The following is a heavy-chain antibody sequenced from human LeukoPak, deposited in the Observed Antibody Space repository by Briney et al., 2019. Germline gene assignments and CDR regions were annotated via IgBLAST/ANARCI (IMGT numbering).Heavy chain of an antibody. J-gene: IGHJ5*02. CDR3: ARHEPKKNRFDP. CDR1: GGSISSSSYY. CDR2: IYYSGST. D-gene: IGHD1-14*01. Sequence: PSETLSLTCTVSGGSISSSSYYWGWIRQPPGKGLEWIGSIYYSGSTYYNPSLKSRVTISVDTSKNQFSLKLSSVTAADTAVYYCARHEPKKNRFDPWGQGTLVTVSS. V-gene: IGHV4-39*01.